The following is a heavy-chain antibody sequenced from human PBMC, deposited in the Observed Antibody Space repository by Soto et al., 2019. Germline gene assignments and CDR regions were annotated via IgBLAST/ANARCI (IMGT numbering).Heavy chain of an antibody. V-gene: IGHV1-69*13. J-gene: IGHJ4*02. CDR2: IIPIFGTA. CDR1: GGTFSSYA. CDR3: ARPANYYDSSGYLDYYFDY. Sequence: VASVKVSCKASGGTFSSYAISWVRQAPGQGLEWMGGIIPIFGTANYAQKFQGRVTITADESTSTAYMELSSLRSEDTAVYYCARPANYYDSSGYLDYYFDYWGQGTLVTVSS. D-gene: IGHD3-22*01.